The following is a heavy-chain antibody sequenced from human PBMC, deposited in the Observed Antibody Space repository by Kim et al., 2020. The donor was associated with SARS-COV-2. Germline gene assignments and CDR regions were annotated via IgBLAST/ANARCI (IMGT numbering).Heavy chain of an antibody. CDR2: ISSSSSYI. V-gene: IGHV3-21*01. CDR1: GFTFSSYT. D-gene: IGHD2-2*01. CDR3: ARVGQLPIAGDAFDI. J-gene: IGHJ3*02. Sequence: GGSLRLSCAASGFTFSSYTMNWVRQAPGKGLEWVSSISSSSSYIYYADSVKGRFTISRDNAKNSLYLQMNSLRAEDTAVYYCARVGQLPIAGDAFDIWGPGKMVTVSS.